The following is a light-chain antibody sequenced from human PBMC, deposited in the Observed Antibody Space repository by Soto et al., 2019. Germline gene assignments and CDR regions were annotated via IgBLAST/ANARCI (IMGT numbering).Light chain of an antibody. J-gene: IGKJ4*02. CDR3: QQRSNWPLT. CDR1: QSVSSY. CDR2: DAS. V-gene: IGKV3-11*01. Sequence: EIVLTPSAATLSLSPWERATLSCGASQSVSSYLAWYQQKPGQPPRTLIYDASNRATGIPARFSGSGSGTDFTLTISSLEPADFAVYYCQQRSNWPLTFGGGTKVDIK.